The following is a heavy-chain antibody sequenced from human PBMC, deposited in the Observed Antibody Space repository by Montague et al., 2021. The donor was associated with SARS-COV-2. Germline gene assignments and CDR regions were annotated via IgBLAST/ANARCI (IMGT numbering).Heavy chain of an antibody. D-gene: IGHD3-22*01. Sequence: SETLSLTCTVSGASVSSGTSYWNWIRQPPGKGLEWIGYISYSGSSNYSPSLKSRVTISMDTSQIQLSLKVISATAADTAVYYCVSLGYVSVAYYYNYTDWGQGTLVTVSS. CDR3: VSLGYVSVAYYYNYTD. CDR1: GASVSSGTSY. J-gene: IGHJ4*02. CDR2: ISYSGSS. V-gene: IGHV4-61*01.